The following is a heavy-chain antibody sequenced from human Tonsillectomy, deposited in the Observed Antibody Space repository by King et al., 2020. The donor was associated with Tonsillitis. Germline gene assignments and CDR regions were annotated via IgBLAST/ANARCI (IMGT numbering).Heavy chain of an antibody. V-gene: IGHV3-64*01. CDR2: ISSDGGST. CDR3: ARDEGDGYNWYYYYMDV. J-gene: IGHJ6*03. D-gene: IGHD5-24*01. Sequence: VQLVESGGGLVQPGGSLRLSCAASGFTFSSHAMHWVRQAPGKGLEYVSAISSDGGSTYYANSVKGRFTISRDNSNNTLYLQMGSLRAEEMAVYYCARDEGDGYNWYYYYMDVWGKGTTVTVSS. CDR1: GFTFSSHA.